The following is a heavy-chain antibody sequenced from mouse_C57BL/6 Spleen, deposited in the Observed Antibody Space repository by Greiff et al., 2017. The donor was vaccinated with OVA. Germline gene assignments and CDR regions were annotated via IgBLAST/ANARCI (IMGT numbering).Heavy chain of an antibody. Sequence: QVQLQQPGAELVKPGASVKLSCKASGYTFTSYWMPWVKQRPGQGLEWIGEIDPSDSYTNYNQKFKGKATLTVATPSSTAYMQLRILQSGDSAVYDCASTGLCYFDVWGTGTTVTVSS. CDR1: GYTFTSYW. D-gene: IGHD4-1*02. J-gene: IGHJ1*03. V-gene: IGHV1-50*01. CDR3: ASTGLCYFDV. CDR2: IDPSDSYT.